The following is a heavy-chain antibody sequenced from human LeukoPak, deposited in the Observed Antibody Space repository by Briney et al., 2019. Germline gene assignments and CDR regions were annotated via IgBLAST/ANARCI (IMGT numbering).Heavy chain of an antibody. CDR3: TTDSSGYPEFDY. D-gene: IGHD3-22*01. CDR1: GFTFSNAW. V-gene: IGHV3-15*01. CDR2: IKSKTDGGTT. J-gene: IGHJ4*02. Sequence: GGSLRLSCAASGFTFSNAWMSWARQAPGKGLEWVGRIKSKTDGGTTDYAAPVKGRFTISRDDSKNTLYLQMNSLKTEDPAVYYCTTDSSGYPEFDYWGQGTLVTVSS.